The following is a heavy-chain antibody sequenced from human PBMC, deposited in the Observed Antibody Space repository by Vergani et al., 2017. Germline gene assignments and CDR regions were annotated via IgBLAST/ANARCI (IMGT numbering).Heavy chain of an antibody. J-gene: IGHJ6*03. Sequence: QVQLQESGPGLVKPPQTLSLTCTVSGGSISSGSYYWSWIRQPAGKGLEWIGRIYISGSTNYNPSLKSRVTISVDTSKNQFSLKLSSVTAADTAVYYCAGESSEGYCSGGSCLEYYYYYYMDVWGKGTTVTVSS. CDR1: GGSISSGSYY. D-gene: IGHD2-15*01. CDR3: AGESSEGYCSGGSCLEYYYYYYMDV. V-gene: IGHV4-61*02. CDR2: IYISGST.